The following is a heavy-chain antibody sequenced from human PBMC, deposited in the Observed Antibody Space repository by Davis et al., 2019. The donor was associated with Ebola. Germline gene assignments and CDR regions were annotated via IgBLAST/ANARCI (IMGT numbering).Heavy chain of an antibody. CDR3: AKHLGAGIVGAPFDY. CDR1: GFTFSDYY. V-gene: IGHV3-11*06. Sequence: PGGSLRLSCAASGFTFSDYYMSWIRQAPGKGLEWVSYISSSSSYTNYADSVKGRFTISRDNAKNSLYLQMNSLRAEDTAVYYCAKHLGAGIVGAPFDYWGQGTLVTVSS. CDR2: ISSSSSYT. D-gene: IGHD1-26*01. J-gene: IGHJ4*02.